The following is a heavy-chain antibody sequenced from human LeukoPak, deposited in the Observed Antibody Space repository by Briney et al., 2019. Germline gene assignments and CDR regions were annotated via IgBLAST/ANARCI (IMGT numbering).Heavy chain of an antibody. CDR3: ARDFRLVTGGFDY. J-gene: IGHJ4*02. CDR2: ISSSSSHI. CDR1: GFTFSSYS. D-gene: IGHD7-27*01. V-gene: IGHV3-21*01. Sequence: GGSLRLSCAASGFTFSSYSMNWVRQAPGKGLEWVSSISSSSSHIYYADSVKGRFTISRDNAKNSLYLQMNSLRAEDTAVYYCARDFRLVTGGFDYWGQGTLVT.